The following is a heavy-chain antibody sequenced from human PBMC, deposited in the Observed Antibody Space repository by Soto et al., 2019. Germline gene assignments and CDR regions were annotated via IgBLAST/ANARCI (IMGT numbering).Heavy chain of an antibody. CDR2: ITSKTGDQ. V-gene: IGHV3-21*06. Sequence: GWSLRLSCAASGFTFNKYSMNWVRQAPGKGLEWGSSITSKTGDQYYADSVKGRFIISRDNTKNSLSLQVTSLRDEDTAVYYCARDLMPNDRGLGDLAYWGQGTLVTVSS. CDR1: GFTFNKYS. CDR3: ARDLMPNDRGLGDLAY. D-gene: IGHD3-22*01. J-gene: IGHJ4*02.